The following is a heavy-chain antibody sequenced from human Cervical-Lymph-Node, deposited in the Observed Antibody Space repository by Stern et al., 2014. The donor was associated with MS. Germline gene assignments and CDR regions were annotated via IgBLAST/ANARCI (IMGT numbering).Heavy chain of an antibody. Sequence: VQLVESGPGLVKPSQTLSLTCTVSGGSISSDNYCWTWIRQHPGQGLEWIGHIYYSGTTYYNPSLKSRVSITVDTSKNLFSLRLSSVTAADTAVYYCARDHFTTSLDVWGHGTTVTVS. J-gene: IGHJ6*02. CDR2: IYYSGTT. V-gene: IGHV4-31*03. D-gene: IGHD2-2*01. CDR1: GGSISSDNYC. CDR3: ARDHFTTSLDV.